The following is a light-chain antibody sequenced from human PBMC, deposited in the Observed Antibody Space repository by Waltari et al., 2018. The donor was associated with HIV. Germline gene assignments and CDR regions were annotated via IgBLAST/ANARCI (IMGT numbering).Light chain of an antibody. CDR2: RES. V-gene: IGLV3-9*01. CDR3: QVWDSSTGV. Sequence: SYELTQPLSVSVALGQTARITCGGHNLGRKNWHWYQHKPGLAPVLVIYRESTRPSGIPERCSASNTGNTVTLTVGRAQAGDESDYYCQVWDSSTGVFGGGTKLTVL. CDR1: NLGRKN. J-gene: IGLJ2*01.